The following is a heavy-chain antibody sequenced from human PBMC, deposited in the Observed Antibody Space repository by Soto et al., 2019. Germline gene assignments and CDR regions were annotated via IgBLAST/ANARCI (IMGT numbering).Heavy chain of an antibody. D-gene: IGHD1-26*01. Sequence: QLQLVESGGGEVQPGRSLRLSCAASGFTFSSYAMHWVRRAPGKGLEWEAVISYNGSNKYYADSVKGRFTISRDNSKNTLYLQMNSLRAEDTAVYYCARDEISGSYLYYYGMDVWGQGTTVTVSS. CDR2: ISYNGSNK. J-gene: IGHJ6*02. CDR3: ARDEISGSYLYYYGMDV. CDR1: GFTFSSYA. V-gene: IGHV3-30-3*01.